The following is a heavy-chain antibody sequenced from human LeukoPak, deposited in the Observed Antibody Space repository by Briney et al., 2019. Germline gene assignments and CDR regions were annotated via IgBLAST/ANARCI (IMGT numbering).Heavy chain of an antibody. Sequence: ASVKVSCKASGYTFTSYGISWVRQAPGQGLEWMGWISAYNGNTNYAQKLQGRVTMTTDASTSTAYMELRSLRSDDTAVYYCARDTASRIVVVPAATNLPDYWGQGTLVTVSS. CDR1: GYTFTSYG. D-gene: IGHD2-2*01. CDR3: ARDTASRIVVVPAATNLPDY. J-gene: IGHJ4*02. CDR2: ISAYNGNT. V-gene: IGHV1-18*01.